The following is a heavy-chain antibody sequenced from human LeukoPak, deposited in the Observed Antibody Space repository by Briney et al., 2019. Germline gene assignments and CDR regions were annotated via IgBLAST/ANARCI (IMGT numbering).Heavy chain of an antibody. V-gene: IGHV5-51*01. CDR2: IYPGDSDT. CDR3: ARQSNYDNSYAYDGELDY. D-gene: IGHD3-16*01. Sequence: GESLKISCKGSGYSFTSYWIGWVLQMPGKGLEWMGIIYPGDSDTRYSPSFQGQVTISADKSISTAYLQWSSLKASDTAMYYCARQSNYDNSYAYDGELDYWGQGTLVTVSS. J-gene: IGHJ4*02. CDR1: GYSFTSYW.